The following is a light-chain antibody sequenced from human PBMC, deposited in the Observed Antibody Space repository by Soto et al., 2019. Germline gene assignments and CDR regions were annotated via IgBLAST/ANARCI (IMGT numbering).Light chain of an antibody. J-gene: IGLJ1*01. V-gene: IGLV2-14*01. CDR2: EVR. Sequence: QSALTQPASVSGSLGQSITISCTGTGSDVGEYNYVSWYQQHPGKAPKLMIYEVRNRPSGVSNRFSGSKSGNTASLTIAGLQAEDEADYYCSSYTSTSTLYVFGTGTKLTV. CDR3: SSYTSTSTLYV. CDR1: GSDVGEYNY.